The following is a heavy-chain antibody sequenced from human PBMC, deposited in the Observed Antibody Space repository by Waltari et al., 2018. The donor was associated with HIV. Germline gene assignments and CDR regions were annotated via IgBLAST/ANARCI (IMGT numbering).Heavy chain of an antibody. CDR1: GITFDDYA. V-gene: IGHV3-9*01. CDR2: ISWNSGDI. D-gene: IGHD3-3*01. CDR3: VKDGASTIFGVLNGMDV. J-gene: IGHJ6*02. Sequence: EVQLVESGGGSVQPDRSLRLSCTASGITFDDYAMHWVRQPPGKGLEWVSGISWNSGDIAYADSVKGRFTISRDNTKNSLFLQMNSVRVEDTALYYCVKDGASTIFGVLNGMDVWGQGTTVTVSS.